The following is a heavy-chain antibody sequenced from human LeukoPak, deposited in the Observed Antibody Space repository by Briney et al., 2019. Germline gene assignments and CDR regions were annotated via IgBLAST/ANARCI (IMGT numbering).Heavy chain of an antibody. CDR3: VRASYSYDINGWVPFDY. CDR1: GGSISSSSYY. Sequence: KPSETLSLTCTVSGGSISSSSYYWGWIRQPPGKGLEWIGRIYTSGSTNYNPSLKSRVTISGDTSKNQFSLRLSSVTAADTAVYYCVRASYSYDINGWVPFDYWGQGTLVTVSS. J-gene: IGHJ4*02. V-gene: IGHV4-39*07. D-gene: IGHD3-22*01. CDR2: IYTSGST.